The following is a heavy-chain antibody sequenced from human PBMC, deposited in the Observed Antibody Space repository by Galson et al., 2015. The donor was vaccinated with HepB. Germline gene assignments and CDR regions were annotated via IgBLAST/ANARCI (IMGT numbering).Heavy chain of an antibody. CDR2: INQDGSEN. J-gene: IGHJ3*02. CDR3: ARKGTTGTTNPDAFDI. CDR1: GFSFSSYW. V-gene: IGHV3-7*01. Sequence: SLRLSCAASGFSFSSYWMSWVRQVPVKGLVWVANINQDGSENYYVDSVKGRLTISRDNAKNSLYLQMHSLRAEDTAVYYCARKGTTGTTNPDAFDIWGLGTMVTVSS. D-gene: IGHD1-1*01.